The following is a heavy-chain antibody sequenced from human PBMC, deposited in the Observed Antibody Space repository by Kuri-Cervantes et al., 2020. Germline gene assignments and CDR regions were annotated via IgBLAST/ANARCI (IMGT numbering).Heavy chain of an antibody. CDR3: VKDYGSGNYPSGDC. Sequence: GESLKISCAASGFTFSDYYMSWIRQAPGKGLEWVSYISSSGSTIYYADSVKGRFTISRDNAKNSLYLQMNSLRAEDTAIYYCVKDYGSGNYPSGDCWGQGTLDTVSS. D-gene: IGHD3-10*01. V-gene: IGHV3-11*01. J-gene: IGHJ4*02. CDR1: GFTFSDYY. CDR2: ISSSGSTI.